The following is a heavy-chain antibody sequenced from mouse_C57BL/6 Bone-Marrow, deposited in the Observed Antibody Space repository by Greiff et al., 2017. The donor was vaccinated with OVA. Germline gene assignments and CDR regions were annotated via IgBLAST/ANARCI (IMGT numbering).Heavy chain of an antibody. CDR1: GYTFTSYW. CDR2: IDPSDSEP. V-gene: IGHV1-52*01. Sequence: QVQLQQPGAELVRPGSSVKLSCKASGYTFTSYWMHWVKQRPIQGLEWIGNIDPSDSEPHYNQKFKDKATLTVDKSSSTAYMQLSSLTSEDSAVYYCARVCGSSFYYAMDYWGQGTSVTVAS. D-gene: IGHD1-1*01. J-gene: IGHJ4*01. CDR3: ARVCGSSFYYAMDY.